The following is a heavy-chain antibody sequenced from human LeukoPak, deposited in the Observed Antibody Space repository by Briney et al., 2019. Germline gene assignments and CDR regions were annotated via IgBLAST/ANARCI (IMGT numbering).Heavy chain of an antibody. Sequence: SQTLSLTCAVYGGSFSGYYWSWIRQPPGKGLEWIGEINHSGSTNYNPSLKSRVTISVDTSKNQFSLKLSSVTAADTAVYYCDLRGSVAAAVSRTDYWGQGPLVTVSS. V-gene: IGHV4-34*01. CDR3: DLRGSVAAAVSRTDY. J-gene: IGHJ4*02. CDR2: INHSGST. CDR1: GGSFSGYY. D-gene: IGHD6-13*01.